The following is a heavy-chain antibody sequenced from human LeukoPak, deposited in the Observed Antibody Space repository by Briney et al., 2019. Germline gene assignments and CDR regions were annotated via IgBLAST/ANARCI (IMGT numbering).Heavy chain of an antibody. V-gene: IGHV1-2*02. CDR2: LHPTSGGT. Sequence: ASVKVSCKGSGYTFTNYYMHWLRQAPGQGLEWMGWLHPTSGGTNYAQKFHDRVTMTRDTSISTAYMELSRLGSDDTAVYYCARAEDYGGKLFSDYWGQGTLVTVSS. CDR1: GYTFTNYY. CDR3: ARAEDYGGKLFSDY. D-gene: IGHD4-23*01. J-gene: IGHJ4*02.